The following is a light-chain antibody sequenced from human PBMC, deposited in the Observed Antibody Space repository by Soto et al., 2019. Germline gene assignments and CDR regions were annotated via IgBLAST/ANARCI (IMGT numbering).Light chain of an antibody. Sequence: QSALTQPPSASGSPGQSVTISCTGTSSDIGGYNYVSWYQQHPGKAPKLIIYEVSKRPSGVPDRFSGSKSGNTASLTVSGLHTEDEADYYCSSYAGSDNVAFGGGTKLTVL. CDR2: EVS. V-gene: IGLV2-8*01. CDR3: SSYAGSDNVA. J-gene: IGLJ2*01. CDR1: SSDIGGYNY.